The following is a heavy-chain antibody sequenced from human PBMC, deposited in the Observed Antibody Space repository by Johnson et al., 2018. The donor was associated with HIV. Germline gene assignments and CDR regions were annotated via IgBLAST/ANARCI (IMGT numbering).Heavy chain of an antibody. CDR3: ARVLCSGGSCYSDAFDI. V-gene: IGHV3-33*01. CDR1: GFTFSSYG. Sequence: QVQLVESGGGVVQPGRSLRLSCAASGFTFSSYGMNWVRQAPGKGLEWVAVIWYDGGNKYYADSVKGRFTISRDNSKNTVYLQMNSLRAEDTALYYCARVLCSGGSCYSDAFDIWGQGTMVTVSS. CDR2: IWYDGGNK. J-gene: IGHJ3*02. D-gene: IGHD2-15*01.